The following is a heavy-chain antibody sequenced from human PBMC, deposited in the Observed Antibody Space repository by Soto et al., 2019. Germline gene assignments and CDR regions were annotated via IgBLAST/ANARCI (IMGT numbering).Heavy chain of an antibody. CDR1: CGSISSYY. V-gene: IGHV4-59*01. CDR3: ARGGDGYNPGLYYFDY. CDR2: IYYSGST. D-gene: IGHD5-12*01. J-gene: IGHJ4*02. Sequence: SETLSLTCTVSCGSISSYYWSWIRQPPGKGLEWIGYIYYSGSTNYNPSLKSRVTISVDTSKNQFSLKLSSVTAADTAVYYCARGGDGYNPGLYYFDYWGQGTLVTVSS.